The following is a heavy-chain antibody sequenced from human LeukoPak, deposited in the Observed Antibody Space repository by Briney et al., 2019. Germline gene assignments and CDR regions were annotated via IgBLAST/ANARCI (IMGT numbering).Heavy chain of an antibody. J-gene: IGHJ3*02. CDR2: IKQDGSEK. CDR1: GFTFTTYT. D-gene: IGHD3-9*01. V-gene: IGHV3-7*01. CDR3: ARAGDLRYFDWSGIDAFDI. Sequence: GGSLRLSCAASGFTFTTYTLTWVRQAPGKGLEWVANIKQDGSEKYYVDSVKGRFTISRDNAKNSLYLQMNSLRAEDTAVYYCARAGDLRYFDWSGIDAFDIWGQGTMVTVSS.